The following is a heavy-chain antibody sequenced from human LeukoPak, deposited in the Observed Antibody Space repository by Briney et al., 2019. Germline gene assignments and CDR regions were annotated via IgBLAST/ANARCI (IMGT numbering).Heavy chain of an antibody. V-gene: IGHV1-18*01. J-gene: IGHJ4*02. D-gene: IGHD6-19*01. Sequence: ASVKVSCKPSGYTFTSYVISWVRQAPGQGLEWMGWISAYNGNTNYAQKLQGRVTMTTDTSTSTAYMELRSLRSDDTAVYYCARDVLIAVAGTADYWGQGTLVTVSS. CDR2: ISAYNGNT. CDR3: ARDVLIAVAGTADY. CDR1: GYTFTSYV.